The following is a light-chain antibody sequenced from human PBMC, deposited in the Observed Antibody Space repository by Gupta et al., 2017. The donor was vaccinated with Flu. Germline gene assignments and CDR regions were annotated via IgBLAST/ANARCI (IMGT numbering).Light chain of an antibody. CDR2: AAS. Sequence: DIQMTQSPSSLSASVGDRVTITCRASQSIRNYLNWYQQKPGKAPKLLISAASSLQSGVPSRFSGSGSGTDFTLTISSLQPEDFATYYCQQSYSTPLTFGGGTKVEIK. CDR3: QQSYSTPLT. V-gene: IGKV1-39*01. J-gene: IGKJ4*01. CDR1: QSIRNY.